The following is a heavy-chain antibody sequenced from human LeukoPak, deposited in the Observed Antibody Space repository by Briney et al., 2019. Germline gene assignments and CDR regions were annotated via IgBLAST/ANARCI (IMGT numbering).Heavy chain of an antibody. Sequence: WETLSLTCTVSGGSISSSSYYWGWSRQPPGKGLEWIGSIYHSGSTYYNPSLKSRVTISVDTSKNQFSLKLSSVTAADTAVYYCARDPYSGSYKPTNWGQGTLVTVSS. J-gene: IGHJ4*02. V-gene: IGHV4-39*07. CDR2: IYHSGST. CDR1: GGSISSSSYY. CDR3: ARDPYSGSYKPTN. D-gene: IGHD1-26*01.